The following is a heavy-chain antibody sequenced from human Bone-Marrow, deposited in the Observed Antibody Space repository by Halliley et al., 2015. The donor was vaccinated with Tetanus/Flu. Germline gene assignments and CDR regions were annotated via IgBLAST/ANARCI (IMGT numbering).Heavy chain of an antibody. Sequence: TLSLTCSVSGASISSISYYWGWVRQPPGKGLEWIGTIFYDAKTYYNPSLKSRVPISIDTSKNQFSLKMSSVTAADTAVYYCARRPVPGSYYFDFWGLGTLVTVSS. CDR3: ARRPVPGSYYFDF. J-gene: IGHJ4*02. V-gene: IGHV4-39*01. CDR2: IFYDAKT. D-gene: IGHD3-10*01. CDR1: GASISSISYY.